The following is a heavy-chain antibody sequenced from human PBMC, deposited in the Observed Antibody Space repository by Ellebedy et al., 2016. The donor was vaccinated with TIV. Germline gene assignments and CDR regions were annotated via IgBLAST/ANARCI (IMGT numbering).Heavy chain of an antibody. J-gene: IGHJ5*02. V-gene: IGHV5-51*01. Sequence: GESLKISXKGSGYSFTSYWIGWVRQMPGKGLEWMGIIYPGDSDTRYSPSFQGQVTISADKSISTAYLQWSSLKASNTAMYYCARRDPPQEWLVGGTGWFDPWGQGTLVTVSS. CDR1: GYSFTSYW. CDR3: ARRDPPQEWLVGGTGWFDP. D-gene: IGHD6-19*01. CDR2: IYPGDSDT.